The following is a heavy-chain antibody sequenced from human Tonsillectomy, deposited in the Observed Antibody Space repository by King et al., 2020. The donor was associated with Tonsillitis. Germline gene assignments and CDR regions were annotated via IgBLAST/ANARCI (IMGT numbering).Heavy chain of an antibody. J-gene: IGHJ5*02. V-gene: IGHV3-30*03. CDR1: GFIFSFYG. CDR3: ARGVGGSDTYYILGS. Sequence: VQLVESGGGVVQPGRSLRLSCAASGFIFSFYGMHWVRQAPGKGLEGVAVISDDGSKKYYADSVKGRFTISRDSSENTLYLQMDSLKTEDTAVYFCARGVGGSDTYYILGSWGQGTLVTVSS. D-gene: IGHD3-10*01. CDR2: ISDDGSKK.